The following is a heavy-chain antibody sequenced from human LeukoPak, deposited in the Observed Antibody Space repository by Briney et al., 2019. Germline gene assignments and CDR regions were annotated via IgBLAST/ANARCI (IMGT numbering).Heavy chain of an antibody. D-gene: IGHD3-3*01. CDR1: GGSISSYY. V-gene: IGHV4-59*01. CDR3: ARASYDFWSGLGWFDP. J-gene: IGHJ5*02. Sequence: SETLSLTCTVSGGSISSYYWSWIRQPPVKGLEWIGYIYYSGSTNYNPSLKSRVTISVDTSKNQFSLKLSSVTAADTAVYYCARASYDFWSGLGWFDPWGQGTLVTVSS. CDR2: IYYSGST.